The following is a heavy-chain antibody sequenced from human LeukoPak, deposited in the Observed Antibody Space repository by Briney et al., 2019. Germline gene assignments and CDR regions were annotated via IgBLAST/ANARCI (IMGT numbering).Heavy chain of an antibody. CDR1: GGSISSSSYY. CDR3: AREERAFYYDSSGQAFDI. J-gene: IGHJ3*02. CDR2: IYYSGST. V-gene: IGHV4-39*07. D-gene: IGHD3-22*01. Sequence: PSETLSLTCTVSGGSISSSSYYWGWIRQPPGKGLEWIGSIYYSGSTYYNPSLKSRVTISVDTSKNQFSLKLSSVTAADTAVYYCAREERAFYYDSSGQAFDIWGQGTMVTVSS.